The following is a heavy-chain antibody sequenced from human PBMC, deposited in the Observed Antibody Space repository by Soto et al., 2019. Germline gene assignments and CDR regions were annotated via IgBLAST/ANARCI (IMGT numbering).Heavy chain of an antibody. D-gene: IGHD3-16*02. Sequence: GGSLRLSCAASGFTFSSYSMNWVRQAPGKGLEWVSSISSSSSYIYYTDSVKGRFTISRDNAKNSLYLQMNSLRAEDTAVYYCARVLDDYVWGSYLYGMDVWGQGTTVTVSS. V-gene: IGHV3-21*01. J-gene: IGHJ6*02. CDR3: ARVLDDYVWGSYLYGMDV. CDR2: ISSSSSYI. CDR1: GFTFSSYS.